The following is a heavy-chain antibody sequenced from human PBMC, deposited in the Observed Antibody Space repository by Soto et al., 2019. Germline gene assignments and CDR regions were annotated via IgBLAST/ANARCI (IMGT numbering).Heavy chain of an antibody. Sequence: SETLSLTCAVSGYSISSGYYWGWIRQPPGKGLEWIGSIYHSGSTYYNPSLKSRVTISVDTSKNQFSLELSSVAAADTAVYYCASRYCPSSSCYTFPFSFWGQGTLVTVSS. CDR1: GYSISSGYY. CDR3: ASRYCPSSSCYTFPFSF. J-gene: IGHJ4*02. D-gene: IGHD2-2*02. CDR2: IYHSGST. V-gene: IGHV4-38-2*01.